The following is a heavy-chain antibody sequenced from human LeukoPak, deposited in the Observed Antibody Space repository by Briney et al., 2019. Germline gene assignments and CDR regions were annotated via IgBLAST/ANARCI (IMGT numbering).Heavy chain of an antibody. CDR2: IYYSGST. J-gene: IGHJ4*02. D-gene: IGHD6-13*01. CDR1: SGSISNYY. CDR3: GSSRFSTQGAAAHFAC. Sequence: PSETLSLTCTVSSGSISNYYWSWIRQPPGKGLEWIGYIYYSGSTNYNPSLESRVTISVDTSTTQFSLKLTSVTAADTAVYSGGSSRFSTQGAAAHFACWSQGILVTASS. V-gene: IGHV4-59*08.